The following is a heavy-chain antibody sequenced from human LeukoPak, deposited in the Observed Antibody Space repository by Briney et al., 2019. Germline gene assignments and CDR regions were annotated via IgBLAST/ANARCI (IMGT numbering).Heavy chain of an antibody. CDR1: GGSISSSSYY. CDR3: ARDHGEEGDYSFDY. J-gene: IGHJ4*02. CDR2: IYHSAST. Sequence: SETLSLTCTVSGGSISSSSYYWGWIRQPPGKGLEWIGEIYHSASTNYNPSLKSRVTISVDKSKNQFSMNLSSVTDADTAVYYCARDHGEEGDYSFDYWGQGTLVTVSS. V-gene: IGHV4-39*07. D-gene: IGHD3-10*01.